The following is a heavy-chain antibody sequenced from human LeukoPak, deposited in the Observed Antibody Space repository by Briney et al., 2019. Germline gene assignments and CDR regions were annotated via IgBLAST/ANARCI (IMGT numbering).Heavy chain of an antibody. CDR3: ARERRSYYDSSGYNGYFDY. V-gene: IGHV3-11*01. CDR2: ISSSGSTI. Sequence: GGSPRLSCAASGFTFSDYYMSWIRQAPGKGLEWVSYISSSGSTIYYADSVKGRFTISRDNAKNSLYLQMNSLRAEDTAVYYCARERRSYYDSSGYNGYFDYWGQGTLVTVSS. J-gene: IGHJ4*02. CDR1: GFTFSDYY. D-gene: IGHD3-22*01.